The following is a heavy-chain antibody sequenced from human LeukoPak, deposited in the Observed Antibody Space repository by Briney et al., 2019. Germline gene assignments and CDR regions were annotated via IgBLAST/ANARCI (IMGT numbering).Heavy chain of an antibody. V-gene: IGHV1-2*06. CDR2: INPNSGGT. CDR1: GYTFTCYY. CDR3: ARDFNPRGQVARESNWFDP. Sequence: SVKVSCKASGYTFTCYYMHWVRQAPGQGLEWMGRINPNSGGTNYAQKFQGRVTMTRDTSISTAYMELSRLRSDDTAVYYCARDFNPRGQVARESNWFDPWGQGTLVTVSS. D-gene: IGHD3-10*01. J-gene: IGHJ5*02.